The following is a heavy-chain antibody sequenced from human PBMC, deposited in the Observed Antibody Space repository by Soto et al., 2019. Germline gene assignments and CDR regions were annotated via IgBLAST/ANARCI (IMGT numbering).Heavy chain of an antibody. CDR3: ATAPRTLAATGSLAY. CDR2: ISAYNGDT. D-gene: IGHD6-13*01. CDR1: GYTLTSYG. J-gene: IGHJ4*02. V-gene: IGHV1-18*01. Sequence: QVQLVQSGAEMKEPGASVKVSCKASGYTLTSYGISWVRQAPGQGLEWMGWISAYNGDTNYAQKPQGPVTMTTDTSTNTAYMDLRSLRFDDTAVSYCATAPRTLAATGSLAYWGQGTLVTVSS.